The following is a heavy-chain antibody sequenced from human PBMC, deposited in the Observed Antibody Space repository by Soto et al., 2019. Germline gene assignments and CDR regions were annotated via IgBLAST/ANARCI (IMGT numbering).Heavy chain of an antibody. CDR1: GFSISTYGVG. V-gene: IGHV2-5*05. D-gene: IGHD5-18*01. CDR2: IYWDDDK. Sequence: QITLKESGPALVNPTQTLTLTCTLSGFSISTYGVGVGWIRQPPGKALEWLAFIYWDDDKRYGPSLRGRRTISNDTSKNQVVLTVTNLDPVDTGTDYCAHRRIYNSNGIEGCYDFWGQGTLVTVSS. J-gene: IGHJ4*02. CDR3: AHRRIYNSNGIEGCYDF.